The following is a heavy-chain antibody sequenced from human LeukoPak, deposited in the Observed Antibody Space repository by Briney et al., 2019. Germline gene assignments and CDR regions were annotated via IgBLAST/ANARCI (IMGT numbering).Heavy chain of an antibody. CDR3: ARSGSRICSGGSCYPYNWFDP. CDR2: IIPIFGTA. CDR1: GGTFSSYA. Sequence: GSSVKVSCKASGGTFSSYAISWVRQAPGQGLEWMGGIIPIFGTANYAQKFQGRVTITADESMSTAYMELSSLRSEDTAVYYCARSGSRICSGGSCYPYNWFDPWGQGTLVTVSS. D-gene: IGHD2-15*01. J-gene: IGHJ5*02. V-gene: IGHV1-69*01.